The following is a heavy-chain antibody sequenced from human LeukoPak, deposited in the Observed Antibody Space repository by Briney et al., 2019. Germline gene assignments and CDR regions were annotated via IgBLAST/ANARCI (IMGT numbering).Heavy chain of an antibody. D-gene: IGHD5-18*01. J-gene: IGHJ4*02. V-gene: IGHV3-53*01. CDR1: GLTVNSNY. CDR2: LYIGGNT. CDR3: MTAAGYNFGQY. Sequence: GGSLRPSCAASGLTVNSNYMNWVRQAPGKGLEWVSALYIGGNTYYADSVRGRFTISRDNSKNTLYLQMNSLRAEDTAIYYCMTAAGYNFGQYWGQGTLVTVSS.